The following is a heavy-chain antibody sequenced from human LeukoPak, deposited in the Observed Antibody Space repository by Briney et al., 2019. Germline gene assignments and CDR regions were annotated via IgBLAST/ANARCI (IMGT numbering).Heavy chain of an antibody. CDR2: ISVSSTT. J-gene: IGHJ3*02. CDR3: AKCNLNNCREGFDI. V-gene: IGHV3-23*01. CDR1: GFTFSSNA. Sequence: GGSLRLSCAAAGFTFSSNALSWVRQLPGEGLDWVSSISVSSTTYYLDSVKGRFTISRDNSKNAPYLQMNSLRAEDTALYYCAKCNLNNCREGFDIWGQGTMVTVSS. D-gene: IGHD1-1*01.